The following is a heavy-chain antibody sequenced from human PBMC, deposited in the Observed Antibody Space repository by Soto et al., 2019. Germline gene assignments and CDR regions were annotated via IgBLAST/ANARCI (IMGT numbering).Heavy chain of an antibody. J-gene: IGHJ4*02. CDR2: ISAYNGNT. D-gene: IGHD6-19*01. Sequence: ASVKVSCKASGYTFTRYGSSWRRKAPGQGLEWMGWISAYNGNTNYAQKLQGRVTMTTDTSTSTAYMELRSLRSDDTAVYYCARAGRAVAGHGVYFDYWGQGTLVTVSS. CDR1: GYTFTRYG. V-gene: IGHV1-18*01. CDR3: ARAGRAVAGHGVYFDY.